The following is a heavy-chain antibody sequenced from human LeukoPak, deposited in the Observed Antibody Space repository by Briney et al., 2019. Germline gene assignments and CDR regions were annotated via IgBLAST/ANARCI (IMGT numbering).Heavy chain of an antibody. Sequence: GGSLRLSCAASGFTVSSNYMRWVRQAPGKRLEWVSVIYSVGNTYYADSVQGRFTMSRENPKNTLYLQMNSLRAEDTAVDYCARAHDRGYYYGFDYWGQGTLGTVSS. CDR2: IYSVGNT. J-gene: IGHJ4*02. V-gene: IGHV3-66*01. CDR1: GFTVSSNY. CDR3: ARAHDRGYYYGFDY. D-gene: IGHD3-22*01.